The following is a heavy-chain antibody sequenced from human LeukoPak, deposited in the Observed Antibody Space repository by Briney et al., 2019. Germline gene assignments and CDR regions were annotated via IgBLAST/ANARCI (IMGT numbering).Heavy chain of an antibody. V-gene: IGHV3-74*01. D-gene: IGHD6-19*01. CDR2: INGDGSST. CDR3: ARDSTSGWYSNRPDF. Sequence: PGGSLRLSCAAYGFTFSSYWMHWVRQAPGQGLVWVSRINGDGSSTNYADSVKGRFTISRDNAKNTLYLQMNSLRAEDRAVYYCARDSTSGWYSNRPDFWGQGTLVTVSS. CDR1: GFTFSSYW. J-gene: IGHJ4*02.